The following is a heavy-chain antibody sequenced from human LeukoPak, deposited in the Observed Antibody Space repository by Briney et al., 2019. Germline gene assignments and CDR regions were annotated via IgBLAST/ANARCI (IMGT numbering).Heavy chain of an antibody. CDR2: MNPNSGNT. V-gene: IGHV1-8*01. D-gene: IGHD3-10*01. J-gene: IGHJ6*03. CDR3: ARRDYYGSGSYPYYYQNHMDV. CDR1: GYTFTTYD. Sequence: ASVKVSCKASGYTFTTYDINWVRQATGQGLEWMGWMNPNSGNTGYAQKFQGRVTMTRNTSISTAYMELSSLRSEDTAAYYCARRDYYGSGSYPYYYQNHMDVWGKGTTVTISS.